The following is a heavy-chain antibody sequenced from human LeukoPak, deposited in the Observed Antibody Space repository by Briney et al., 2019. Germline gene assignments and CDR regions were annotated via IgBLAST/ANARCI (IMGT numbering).Heavy chain of an antibody. CDR2: ISGSGGSI. J-gene: IGHJ1*01. Sequence: GGSLRLSCAASGFTFSSYAMSWVRQATGKGLEWVSSISGSGGSIYYADSVKGRFTISRDNFKNTLYLQMNSLRAEDTAVYYCARARRDIGGSCYLCCFQHWGQGTLVTVSS. D-gene: IGHD2-15*01. V-gene: IGHV3-23*01. CDR1: GFTFSSYA. CDR3: ARARRDIGGSCYLCCFQH.